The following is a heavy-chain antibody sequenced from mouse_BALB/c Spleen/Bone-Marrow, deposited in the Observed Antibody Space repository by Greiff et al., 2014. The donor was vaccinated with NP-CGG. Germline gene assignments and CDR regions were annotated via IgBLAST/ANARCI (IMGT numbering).Heavy chain of an antibody. CDR3: AKITTAAH. D-gene: IGHD1-2*01. CDR2: ISSGVIYT. CDR1: GFTFSSYG. J-gene: IGHJ2*01. V-gene: IGHV5-6*01. Sequence: EVQLVESGGDLVKPGGSLKLSCAASGFTFSSYGMSLVRPTPDRRLERVATISSGVIYTYYSYSVKGRFTISRDNAKNTLYLQMSSLRSEDTAMYYCAKITTAAHWGQGTTLTVSS.